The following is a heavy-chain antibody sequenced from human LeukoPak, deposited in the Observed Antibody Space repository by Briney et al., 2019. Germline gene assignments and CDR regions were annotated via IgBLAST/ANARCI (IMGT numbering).Heavy chain of an antibody. V-gene: IGHV4-4*07. CDR3: ARSARVEPGSGYYFDS. J-gene: IGHJ4*02. CDR2: INTSGHT. D-gene: IGHD3-10*01. CDR1: GGSINGYF. Sequence: SETLSLTCTVSGGSINGYFWSWIRQSAGKRLEWIGRINTSGHTDYNPSLNSRITMSVDTSRNQFSLRLNSLSAADTALYYCARSARVEPGSGYYFDSWGRGILVTVSS.